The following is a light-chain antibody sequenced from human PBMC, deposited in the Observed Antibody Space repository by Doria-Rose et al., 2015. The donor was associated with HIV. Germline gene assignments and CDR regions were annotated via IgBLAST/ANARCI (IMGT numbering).Light chain of an antibody. CDR1: QSVSTD. V-gene: IGKV3-15*01. J-gene: IGKJ5*01. CDR2: GAS. Sequence: TQSPETLSVSPGESATLSCRASQSVSTDLAWYQHKPGQAPRLLIWGASTRATGIATRFSGSGSGTEFTLTISSLQSEDFAIYFCHQYNNWPTFGQGTRLDIK. CDR3: HQYNNWPT.